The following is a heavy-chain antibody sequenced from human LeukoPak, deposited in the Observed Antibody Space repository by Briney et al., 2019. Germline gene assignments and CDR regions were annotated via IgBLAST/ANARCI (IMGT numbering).Heavy chain of an antibody. D-gene: IGHD3-22*01. CDR2: FDPENDET. V-gene: IGHV1-24*01. J-gene: IGHJ4*02. Sequence: GASVKVSCKVSGYALSELSIHWVRQAPGKGLEWMGGFDPENDETIYALKFQGRVTMTEDTSTDTAYMEMSSLRSDDTVVYYCAVVVDYHDSSGYYLDYWGQGTLVTVSS. CDR3: AVVVDYHDSSGYYLDY. CDR1: GYALSELS.